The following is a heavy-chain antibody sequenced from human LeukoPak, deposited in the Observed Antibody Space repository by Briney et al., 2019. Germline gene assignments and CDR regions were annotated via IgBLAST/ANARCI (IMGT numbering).Heavy chain of an antibody. CDR1: GFTFDDYA. CDR2: ISWNSGSI. J-gene: IGHJ4*02. CDR3: AKGDLPGIAAAGNY. Sequence: PGRSLRHSCAASGFTFDDYAMHWVRQAPGKGLEWVSGISWNSGSIGYADSVKGRFTISRDNAKNSLYLQMNSLRAEDTALYYCAKGDLPGIAAAGNYWGQGTLVTVSS. D-gene: IGHD6-13*01. V-gene: IGHV3-9*01.